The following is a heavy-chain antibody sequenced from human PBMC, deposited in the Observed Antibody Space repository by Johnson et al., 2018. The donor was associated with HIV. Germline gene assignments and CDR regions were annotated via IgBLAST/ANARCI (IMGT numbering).Heavy chain of an antibody. V-gene: IGHV3-30*18. CDR2: ISYDGNNK. J-gene: IGHJ3*01. CDR1: GFTFSSYG. CDR3: AKGTSRGWADAFDV. D-gene: IGHD6-19*01. Sequence: QVQVVESGGGVVQPGRSLRLSCAASGFTFSSYGMHWVRQAPGKGLEWVAAISYDGNNKNFADSVKGRFTISRDNAKNTLYMQMNSLRAEDTAVYYCAKGTSRGWADAFDVWGQGTMVTVSS.